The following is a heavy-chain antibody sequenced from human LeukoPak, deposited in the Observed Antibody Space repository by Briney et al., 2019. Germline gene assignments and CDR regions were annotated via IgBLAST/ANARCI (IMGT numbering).Heavy chain of an antibody. CDR2: ISTSSSYI. Sequence: GGSLRLSCAASRFTFSSYVMKWVRQVPGKGLEWVSSISTSSSYIYYADSVKGRFTISRDNAKNSLYLQMNSLRAEDTAVYYCAELGITMIGGVWGKGTTVTISS. CDR1: RFTFSSYV. V-gene: IGHV3-21*01. J-gene: IGHJ6*04. D-gene: IGHD3-10*02. CDR3: AELGITMIGGV.